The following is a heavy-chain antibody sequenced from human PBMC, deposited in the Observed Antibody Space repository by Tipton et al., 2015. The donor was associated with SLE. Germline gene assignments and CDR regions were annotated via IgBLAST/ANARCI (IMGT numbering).Heavy chain of an antibody. Sequence: TLSLTCSVSGVSISRGSYFWPLIRQPAGKGLEWVGHIFSTGITDYNPSLKSLVSISADTSKNQFSLNLDSMTAADTAVYYCARDSHTDYGDFYVDSWGQGTLVTVSS. CDR1: GVSISRGSYF. J-gene: IGHJ4*02. CDR3: ARDSHTDYGDFYVDS. CDR2: IFSTGIT. D-gene: IGHD4-17*01. V-gene: IGHV4-61*09.